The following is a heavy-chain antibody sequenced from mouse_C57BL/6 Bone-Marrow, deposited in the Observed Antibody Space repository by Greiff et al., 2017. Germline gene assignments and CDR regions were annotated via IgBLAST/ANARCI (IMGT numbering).Heavy chain of an antibody. V-gene: IGHV1-9*01. D-gene: IGHD3-2*02. CDR2: ILPGSGST. CDR3: ATQEGKTAQARDY. J-gene: IGHJ2*01. CDR1: GYTFTGYW. Sequence: QVQLQQSGAELMKPGASVKLSCKATGYTFTGYWIEWVKQRPGHGLEWIGEILPGSGSTNYNEKFKGKATFPADTSSNTAYMQLSSLATEDSAICYCATQEGKTAQARDYWGQGTTLTVSS.